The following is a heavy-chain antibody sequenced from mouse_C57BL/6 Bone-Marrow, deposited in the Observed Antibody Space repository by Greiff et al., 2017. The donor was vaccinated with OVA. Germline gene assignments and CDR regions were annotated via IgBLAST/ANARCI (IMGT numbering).Heavy chain of an antibody. D-gene: IGHD4-1*01. Sequence: VQLKQSGGGLVKPGGSLKLSCAASGFTFSSYAMSWVRQTPEKRLGWVATISDGGSYTYYPDNVKGRFTISRDNAKNNLYLQMSHLKSEDTAMYYCAREGGTYDYWGQGTTLTVSS. V-gene: IGHV5-4*01. CDR3: AREGGTYDY. CDR1: GFTFSSYA. CDR2: ISDGGSYT. J-gene: IGHJ2*01.